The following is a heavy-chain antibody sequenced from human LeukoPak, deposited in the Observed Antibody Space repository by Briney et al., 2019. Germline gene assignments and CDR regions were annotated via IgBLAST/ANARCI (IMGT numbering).Heavy chain of an antibody. Sequence: GGSLRLSCTASGFTFGDYAMSWFRQAPGKGLEWVGFIRSKAYGGTTEYAASVRGRFTISRDDSKSIAYLQMNSLKTEDTAVYYCTPTPDALRYFDWLHDSWGQGTLVTVSS. V-gene: IGHV3-49*03. CDR1: GFTFGDYA. D-gene: IGHD3-9*01. CDR3: TPTPDALRYFDWLHDS. J-gene: IGHJ5*02. CDR2: IRSKAYGGTT.